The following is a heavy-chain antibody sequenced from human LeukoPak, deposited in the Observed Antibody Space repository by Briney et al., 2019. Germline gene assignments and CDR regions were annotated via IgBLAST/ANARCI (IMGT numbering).Heavy chain of an antibody. CDR2: ITGSGGST. D-gene: IGHD2-2*01. V-gene: IGHV3-23*01. CDR3: AKPYCSSTSCYGYFQH. CDR1: GFTFDNFA. J-gene: IGHJ1*01. Sequence: GGSLRLSCAPSGFTFDNFAMTWVRQAPGKGLEWVSEITGSGGSTYYADSVKGRFTISRDNSKNTLYLQMNSLRAEDTALYYCAKPYCSSTSCYGYFQHWGQGTLVTVSS.